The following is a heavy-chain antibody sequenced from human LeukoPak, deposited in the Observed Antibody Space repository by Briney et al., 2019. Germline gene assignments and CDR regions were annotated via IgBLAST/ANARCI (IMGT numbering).Heavy chain of an antibody. CDR3: GRDHRASGYAFDY. CDR1: GFTFSSYS. CDR2: ISSNSSNR. J-gene: IGHJ4*02. Sequence: GGSLRLSCAASGFTFSSYSMNWGRQAPGKGVGWVPSISSNSSNRYYADAVKDQVTSSRDNAKNYLYLQMNSLRTEDAAVYDGGRDHRASGYAFDYWGQGTLVTVSS. V-gene: IGHV3-21*01. D-gene: IGHD5-12*01.